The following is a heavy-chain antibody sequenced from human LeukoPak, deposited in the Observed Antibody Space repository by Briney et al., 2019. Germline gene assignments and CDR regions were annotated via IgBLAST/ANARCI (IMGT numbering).Heavy chain of an antibody. CDR3: VRGSYGAYDY. D-gene: IGHD4-17*01. Sequence: GGSLRLSCAASGFTFSSYSMNWVRQAPGKGVEWVSTISTSGSATYYADSVKGRFTISRDNSRDTLYLQMNSLRAEDTAVYYCVRGSYGAYDYWGQGSLVTVSS. V-gene: IGHV3-23*01. CDR1: GFTFSSYS. J-gene: IGHJ4*02. CDR2: ISTSGSAT.